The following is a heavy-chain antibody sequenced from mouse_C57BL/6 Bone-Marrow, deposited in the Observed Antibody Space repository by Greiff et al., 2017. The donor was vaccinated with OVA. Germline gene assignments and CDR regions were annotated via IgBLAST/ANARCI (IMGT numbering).Heavy chain of an antibody. V-gene: IGHV5-6*01. CDR3: ARRRAY. Sequence: EVQLQESGGDLVKPGGSLKLSCAASGFTFSSYGMSWVRQTPDKRLEWVATISSGGSYTYYPDSVKGRFTISRDNAKNTLYLQMSSLKSEDTAMYYCARRRAYWGQGTLVTVSA. CDR2: ISSGGSYT. CDR1: GFTFSSYG. J-gene: IGHJ3*01.